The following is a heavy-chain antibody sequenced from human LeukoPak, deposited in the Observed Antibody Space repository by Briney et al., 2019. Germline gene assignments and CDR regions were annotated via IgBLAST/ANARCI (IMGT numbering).Heavy chain of an antibody. CDR3: ARGCTSCYYNWFDP. CDR2: IYYSGST. J-gene: IGHJ5*02. V-gene: IGHV4-59*01. CDR1: GDSISSYY. D-gene: IGHD2-2*01. Sequence: SETLSLTCTVSGDSISSYYWSWIRQPPGKGLEWIGYIYYSGSTNYNPSLKSRVTISVDTSKNQFSLKLSSVTAADTAVYYCARGCTSCYYNWFDPWGQGTLVTVSS.